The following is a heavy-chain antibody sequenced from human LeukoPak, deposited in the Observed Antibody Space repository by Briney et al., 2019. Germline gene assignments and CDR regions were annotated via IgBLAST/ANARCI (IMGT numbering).Heavy chain of an antibody. CDR1: GFTLSSYS. Sequence: PGGSLRLSCAASGFTLSSYSMNWVRQAPGKGLEWVAAISNGNTYYADSVRGRFAISRDDSKNMVYLQMNSLRDEDTALYYCVREAGYCASVCLKSNWFDPWGQGTLVTVS. J-gene: IGHJ5*02. D-gene: IGHD2-15*01. CDR3: VREAGYCASVCLKSNWFDP. V-gene: IGHV3-21*04. CDR2: ISNGNT.